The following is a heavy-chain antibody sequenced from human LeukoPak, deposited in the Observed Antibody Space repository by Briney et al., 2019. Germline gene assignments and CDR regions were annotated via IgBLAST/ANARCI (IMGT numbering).Heavy chain of an antibody. Sequence: LRISCKGSGXSFTSYWISWVRQMPGKGLEWMGRIDPSDSYTNYSPSFQGHVTISADKSISTAYLQWSSLKASDTAMYYCARPGDMSHNWFDPWGQGTLVTVSS. CDR3: ARPGDMSHNWFDP. V-gene: IGHV5-10-1*01. D-gene: IGHD2-21*01. J-gene: IGHJ5*02. CDR2: IDPSDSYT. CDR1: GXSFTSYW.